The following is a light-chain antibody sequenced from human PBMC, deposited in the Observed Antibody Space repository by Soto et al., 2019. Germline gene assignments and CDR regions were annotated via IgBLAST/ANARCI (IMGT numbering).Light chain of an antibody. J-gene: IGKJ1*01. V-gene: IGKV1-39*01. CDR3: EESESSPPT. CDR1: QSSSNH. CDR2: AAS. Sequence: QMTQSPYSLSASVEDRVSLTCRASQSSSNHLNWYQQKPGKAPKLLIFAASSLQSGVPSRFSGSRSGPDFTLTISCLQAEDCATYNSEESESSPPTFGQGT.